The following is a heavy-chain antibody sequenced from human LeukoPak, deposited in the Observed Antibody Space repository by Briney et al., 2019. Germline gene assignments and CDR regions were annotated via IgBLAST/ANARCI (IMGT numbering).Heavy chain of an antibody. CDR3: ARSHSAAGAISNWFDP. Sequence: SETLSLTCSVSGGSISGSRYYWGWLRQPPGKGLEWIGSIYYSGNTYYNRSLKSRVTISVDTSKNQFSLKLSSVTATDTATYYCARSHSAAGAISNWFDPWGRGTLVTVSS. CDR1: GGSISGSRYY. V-gene: IGHV4-39*01. D-gene: IGHD2-2*01. CDR2: IYYSGNT. J-gene: IGHJ5*02.